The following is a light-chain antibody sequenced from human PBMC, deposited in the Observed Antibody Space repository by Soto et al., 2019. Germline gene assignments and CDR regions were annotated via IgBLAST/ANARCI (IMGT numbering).Light chain of an antibody. CDR2: SNN. V-gene: IGLV1-44*01. Sequence: QSVLTQPPSASGTPGQRVTISCSGSSSNIGSNTVNWYQQLPGTAPKLLIYSNNQRPSGVPDRFSGSKSGTSASLAISGIQSEDEADYYCAAWNVSLNGPVFGGGTKLTV. J-gene: IGLJ2*01. CDR1: SSNIGSNT. CDR3: AAWNVSLNGPV.